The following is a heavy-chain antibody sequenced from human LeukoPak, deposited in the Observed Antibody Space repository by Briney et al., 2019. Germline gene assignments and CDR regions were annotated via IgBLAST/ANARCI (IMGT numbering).Heavy chain of an antibody. CDR1: GYSFTSYW. CDR3: ARQRYSSGWDHLRGAFDI. D-gene: IGHD6-19*01. J-gene: IGHJ3*02. CDR2: IYPGDSDT. Sequence: GESLKISCKGSGYSFTSYWIGWVRQMPGKGLEWMGIIYPGDSDTRYSPSFQGQVTISADKSISTAYLQWSSLKASDTAMYYCARQRYSSGWDHLRGAFDIWGQGTMVTVSS. V-gene: IGHV5-51*01.